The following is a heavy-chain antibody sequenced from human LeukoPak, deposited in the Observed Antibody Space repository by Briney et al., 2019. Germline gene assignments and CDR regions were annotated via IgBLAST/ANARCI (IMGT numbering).Heavy chain of an antibody. Sequence: EASVKVSCKASGGTFSSYAISWVRQAPGQGLEWMGGIIPIFGTANYAQKFQGRVTITEDESTSTAYMELSSLKSEDTAVYYCARVNYYDPSFDYWGQGTLVTVSS. V-gene: IGHV1-69*13. CDR1: GGTFSSYA. CDR3: ARVNYYDPSFDY. J-gene: IGHJ4*02. CDR2: IIPIFGTA. D-gene: IGHD3-22*01.